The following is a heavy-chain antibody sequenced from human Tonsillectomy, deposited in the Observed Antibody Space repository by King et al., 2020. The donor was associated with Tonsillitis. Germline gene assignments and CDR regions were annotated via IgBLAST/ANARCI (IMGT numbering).Heavy chain of an antibody. Sequence: VQLVESGGGLVQPGGSLRLSCAASGFNFSSFAMSWVRQAPGKGLEWVSGISGSGGSTYYADSVKGRFTISRHTSKYTLYLQMNSLRAEDTCVNYCAIAPVRWLGEPKMVSYFFDYGGQRTLLTVSS. J-gene: IGHJ4*02. CDR2: ISGSGGST. CDR3: AIAPVRWLGEPKMVSYFFDY. D-gene: IGHD3-10*01. V-gene: IGHV3-23*04. CDR1: GFNFSSFA.